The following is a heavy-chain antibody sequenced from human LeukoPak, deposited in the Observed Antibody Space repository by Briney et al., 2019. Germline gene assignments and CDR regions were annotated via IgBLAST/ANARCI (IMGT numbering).Heavy chain of an antibody. CDR3: ARRPPALGAFDI. Sequence: PSETLSLTCTVSGGSISRSNYYWGWVRQPPGEGLEWIGSIYYSDSGKMYYNPSLKSRVTMSADTSKNRFSLRINSVTAADTAVYYCARRPPALGAFDIWGQGTMVSVSS. J-gene: IGHJ3*02. CDR2: IYYSDSGKM. V-gene: IGHV4-39*01. CDR1: GGSISRSNYY.